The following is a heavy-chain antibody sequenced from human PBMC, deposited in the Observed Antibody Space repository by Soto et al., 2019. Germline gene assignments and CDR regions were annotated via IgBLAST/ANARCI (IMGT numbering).Heavy chain of an antibody. J-gene: IGHJ6*02. CDR3: ARSSITMVPYGMEV. CDR1: GYTFTSYA. CDR2: INAGNGNT. D-gene: IGHD3-10*01. Sequence: QVQLVQSGAEVKKPGASVKVSCKASGYTFTSYAMHWVRQAPGQRLEWMGWINAGNGNTKYSQKFQGRVTITRYTSASTAYMELSSLRSEDTAVYYCARSSITMVPYGMEVWGPGTTVTVSS. V-gene: IGHV1-3*01.